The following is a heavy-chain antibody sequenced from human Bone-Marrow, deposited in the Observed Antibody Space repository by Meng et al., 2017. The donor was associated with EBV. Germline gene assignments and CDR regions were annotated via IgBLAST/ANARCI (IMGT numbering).Heavy chain of an antibody. Sequence: VQLQEPGPGLVKPSQTLSLTCAATGDSINSGGYYWSWICQAPGKGLEWIGYIFFRGETYYTSSFRSRTTISLDTSKNQFSLKLTSVTAADTAVYYCARAGGSFTVDPWGQGALVTVSS. D-gene: IGHD1-26*01. J-gene: IGHJ5*02. CDR2: IFFRGET. CDR3: ARAGGSFTVDP. CDR1: GDSINSGGYY. V-gene: IGHV4-30-4*08.